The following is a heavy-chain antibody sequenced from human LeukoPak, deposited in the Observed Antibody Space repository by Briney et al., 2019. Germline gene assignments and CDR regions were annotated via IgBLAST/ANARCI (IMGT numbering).Heavy chain of an antibody. D-gene: IGHD6-19*01. CDR2: IKKDGSEQ. J-gene: IGHJ4*02. CDR3: AKGGWYPDY. Sequence: GGSLRLSCAASGFTFSNSFMSWVRLSPGKGLEWVAYIKKDGSEQFYVDSVKGRFTISRDNAKNSLDLQMNSLQVEDTAVYYCAKGGWYPDYWGLGSLVTVSS. V-gene: IGHV3-7*01. CDR1: GFTFSNSF.